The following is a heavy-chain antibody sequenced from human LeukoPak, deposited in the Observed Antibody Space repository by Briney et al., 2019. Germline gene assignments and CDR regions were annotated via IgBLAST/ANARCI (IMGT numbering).Heavy chain of an antibody. CDR2: IIPIFGIA. CDR1: GYTFTSYG. D-gene: IGHD6-6*01. V-gene: IGHV1-69*04. Sequence: SVKVSCKASGYTFTSYGISWVRQAPGQGLEWMGRIIPIFGIANYAQKFQGRVTITADKSTSTAYMELSSLRSEDTAVYYCARDGGSSYYYYGMDVWGQGTTVTVSS. J-gene: IGHJ6*02. CDR3: ARDGGSSYYYYGMDV.